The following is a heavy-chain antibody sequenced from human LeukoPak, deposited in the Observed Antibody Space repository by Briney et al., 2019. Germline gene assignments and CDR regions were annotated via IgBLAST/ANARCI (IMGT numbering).Heavy chain of an antibody. CDR3: ARQYFGYYYMDV. CDR1: GGSITSSSYY. CDR2: FYYSGST. J-gene: IGHJ6*03. D-gene: IGHD3-9*01. V-gene: IGHV4-39*01. Sequence: SETLSLTCTVSGGSITSSSYYWGWIRQPPGKGLEWIGSFYYSGSTYYNPSLKSRVTISVDTSKNQFSLKLGSVTAADTAVYYCARQYFGYYYMDVWGKGTTVTVSS.